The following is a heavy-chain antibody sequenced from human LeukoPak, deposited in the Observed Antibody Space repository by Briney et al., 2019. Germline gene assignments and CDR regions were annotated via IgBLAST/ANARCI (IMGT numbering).Heavy chain of an antibody. CDR2: IYYSGTT. Sequence: PSETLSLTCIVSGGSLSSGSFYWGWIRQPPGKGLEWIGSIYYSGTTFYNPSLKSRVTISVDTSKNQFSLKLSSVTAADTAVYYCAGGQQVVVGSCDYWGQGTLVTVSS. V-gene: IGHV4-39*01. CDR1: GGSLSSGSFY. D-gene: IGHD6-13*01. J-gene: IGHJ4*02. CDR3: AGGQQVVVGSCDY.